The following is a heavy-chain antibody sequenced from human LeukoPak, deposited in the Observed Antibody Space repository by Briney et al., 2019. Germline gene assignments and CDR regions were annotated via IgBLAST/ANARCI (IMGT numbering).Heavy chain of an antibody. D-gene: IGHD6-13*01. J-gene: IGHJ4*02. CDR3: ARITRSSSWYQVDY. CDR2: ISPSGGST. V-gene: IGHV1-2*02. Sequence: ASVKVSCKAFGYTFTSNYMHWVRQAPGQGPEWMGVISPSGGSTTYAQKFQGRVTMTRDTSISTAYMELSRLRSDDTAVYYCARITRSSSWYQVDYWGQGTLVTVSS. CDR1: GYTFTSNY.